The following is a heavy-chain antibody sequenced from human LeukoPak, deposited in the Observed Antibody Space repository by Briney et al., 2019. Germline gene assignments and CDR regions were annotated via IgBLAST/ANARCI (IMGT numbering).Heavy chain of an antibody. J-gene: IGHJ4*02. CDR2: ISWNSGSI. CDR1: GFTFDDYA. D-gene: IGHD7-27*01. Sequence: GRSLRLSCAASGFTFDDYAMHWVRQAPGKGLEWVSGISWNSGSIGYADSVKGRFTISRDNAKNSLYLQMNSLRAEDTALYYCAKDTHPKLGTIDYWGQGTLVTVSS. V-gene: IGHV3-9*01. CDR3: AKDTHPKLGTIDY.